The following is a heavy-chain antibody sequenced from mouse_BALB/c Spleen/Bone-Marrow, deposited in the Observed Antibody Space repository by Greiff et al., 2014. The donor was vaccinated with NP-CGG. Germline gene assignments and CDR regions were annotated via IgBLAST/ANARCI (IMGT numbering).Heavy chain of an antibody. V-gene: IGHV1-62-2*01. CDR2: FYPGSGSI. CDR3: ARHESYGNYLYFDV. D-gene: IGHD2-10*02. Sequence: VQVVESGAGLVKPGASVKLSCKASGYTFTEYIIHWVKQRSGQGLEWIGWFYPGSGSIKYNEKFKDKATLTADKSSSTVYMELSRLTSEDSAVYFCARHESYGNYLYFDVWGAGTTVTASS. CDR1: GYTFTEYI. J-gene: IGHJ1*01.